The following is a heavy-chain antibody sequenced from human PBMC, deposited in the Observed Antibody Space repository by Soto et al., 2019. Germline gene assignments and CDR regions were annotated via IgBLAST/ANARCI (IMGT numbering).Heavy chain of an antibody. V-gene: IGHV3-11*05. CDR2: ISSSTSHT. J-gene: IGHJ4*02. D-gene: IGHD6-13*01. CDR3: ARGRGAAADYFHF. Sequence: QVRLVESGGGLVKPGGSLRLSCAVSGFTFSDYYMTWIRQAPEKGLEWVSYISSSTSHTNYADSVKGRFTISRDNAKNSLFLQMNSLIAEDTAVYYCARGRGAAADYFHFWGQGTLVTVSS. CDR1: GFTFSDYY.